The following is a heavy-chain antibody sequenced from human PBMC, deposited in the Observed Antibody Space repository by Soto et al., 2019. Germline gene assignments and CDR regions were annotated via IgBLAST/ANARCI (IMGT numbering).Heavy chain of an antibody. CDR2: IKQDGSEK. CDR3: ARDPLSYADYSSIVRFDP. V-gene: IGHV3-7*01. Sequence: EVQLVESGGGLVQPGGSLRLSCAASGFTFSSYWMSWVRQAPGKGLEWVANIKQDGSEKYYVDSVKGRFTISRDNAKNPLYLQMNSLRAEDTAVYYCARDPLSYADYSSIVRFDPWGQGTLVTVSS. CDR1: GFTFSSYW. D-gene: IGHD4-17*01. J-gene: IGHJ5*02.